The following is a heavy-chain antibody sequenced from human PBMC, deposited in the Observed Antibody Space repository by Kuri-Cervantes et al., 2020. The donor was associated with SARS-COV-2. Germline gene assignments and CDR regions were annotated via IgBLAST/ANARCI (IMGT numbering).Heavy chain of an antibody. D-gene: IGHD5-18*01. J-gene: IGHJ4*02. CDR1: GFTFSSYA. Sequence: GGSLRLSCAASGFTFSSYAMSWVRQAPGKGREWDSAISGSGGSTYYEDSVKGRFTISRDNSKNTLYLQMNSLRAEDTAVYYCAKGYQFVGYSYGQGLFDYWGQGTLVTVSS. CDR3: AKGYQFVGYSYGQGLFDY. V-gene: IGHV3-23*01. CDR2: ISGSGGST.